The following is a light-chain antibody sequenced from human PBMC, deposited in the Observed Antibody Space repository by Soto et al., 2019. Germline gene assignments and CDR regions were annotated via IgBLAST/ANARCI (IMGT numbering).Light chain of an antibody. J-gene: IGLJ2*01. CDR1: NSNIGSNT. CDR2: GLN. CDR3: AAWDDRLSGVV. Sequence: QSALTQPPSASGTPGQRVTLSCSGSNSNIGSNTVNWYQHLPGTAPKLLIYGLNHRPSGVPDRFSGSNSGTSASLAISGLQSEDEAEYYCAAWDDRLSGVVFGGGTKLTVL. V-gene: IGLV1-44*01.